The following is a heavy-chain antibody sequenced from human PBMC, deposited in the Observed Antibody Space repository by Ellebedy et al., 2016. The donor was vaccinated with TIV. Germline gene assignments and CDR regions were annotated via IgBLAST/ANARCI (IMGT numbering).Heavy chain of an antibody. D-gene: IGHD5-18*01. CDR2: IYYSGST. Sequence: MPSETLSLTCTVSGGSINSSSYYRGWIRQPPGKGLEWIGSIYYSGSTFDNPSLKSRVTMSVDTSKNQFSLKLSSVTAADTAVYYCSTSTDTSLVYWGQGTLVTVSS. J-gene: IGHJ1*01. CDR1: GGSINSSSYY. CDR3: STSTDTSLVY. V-gene: IGHV4-39*01.